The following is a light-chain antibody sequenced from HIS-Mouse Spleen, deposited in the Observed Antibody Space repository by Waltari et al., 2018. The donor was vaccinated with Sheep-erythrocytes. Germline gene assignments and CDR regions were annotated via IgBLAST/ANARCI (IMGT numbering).Light chain of an antibody. J-gene: IGLJ3*02. Sequence: QSALTQPASVSGSPGQSITIPCTGTSSDVGSYNLVSWYQKHPGKAPKLMLYEGSKRPSGVSNRVSGSKSGNTASLTISGLQAEDEADYYCCSYAGSSTPWVFGGGTKLTVL. CDR1: SSDVGSYNL. V-gene: IGLV2-23*01. CDR3: CSYAGSSTPWV. CDR2: EGS.